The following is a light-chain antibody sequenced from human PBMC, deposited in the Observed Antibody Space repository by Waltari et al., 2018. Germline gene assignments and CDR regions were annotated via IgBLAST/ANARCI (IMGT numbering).Light chain of an antibody. Sequence: QSGLTQPPSVSGAPGQRVTISCTGSTSNIGAGYDVHWYQQVPGTAPKLVIYDNNNRPSGVPDRVSGSKSGTSASLAITGLQGEDEADYYCQSYDGSLSGSKIFGGGTKLTVL. CDR1: TSNIGAGYD. V-gene: IGLV1-40*01. CDR2: DNN. J-gene: IGLJ2*01. CDR3: QSYDGSLSGSKI.